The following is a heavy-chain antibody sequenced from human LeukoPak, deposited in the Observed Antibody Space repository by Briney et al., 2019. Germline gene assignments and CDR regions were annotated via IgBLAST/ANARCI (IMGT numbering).Heavy chain of an antibody. CDR2: INQDGSEQ. V-gene: IGHV3-7*03. D-gene: IGHD2-2*03. Sequence: PGGSLRLSCAASGFTFSSYWMSWVRQAPGKGLEWVANINQDGSEQYYVDSVKGRFTISRDNAKNSLYLQMNSLRAEDTAVYYCAGGSGPSLDIVVPGYWGQGTLVTVSS. CDR1: GFTFSSYW. CDR3: AGGSGPSLDIVVPGY. J-gene: IGHJ4*02.